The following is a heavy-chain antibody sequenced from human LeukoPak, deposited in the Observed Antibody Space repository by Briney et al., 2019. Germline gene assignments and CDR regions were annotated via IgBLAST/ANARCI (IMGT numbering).Heavy chain of an antibody. CDR1: GFPFSNYA. D-gene: IGHD2-2*01. J-gene: IGHJ4*02. V-gene: IGHV3-23*01. CDR2: ISESGDKT. Sequence: PGGSLRLSCAASGFPFSNYAMNWVRQAPGKGLEWVSSISESGDKTDYADSVRGRFTISRDNSQNTLYLQMNSLRVEDTALYYCAKSPGHIVVATYFDYWGQGTLVTVSS. CDR3: AKSPGHIVVATYFDY.